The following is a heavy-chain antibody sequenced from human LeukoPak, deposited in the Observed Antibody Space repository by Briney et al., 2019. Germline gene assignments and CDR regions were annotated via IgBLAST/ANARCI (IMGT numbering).Heavy chain of an antibody. J-gene: IGHJ6*02. CDR1: GFTFSDYY. Sequence: LRLSCAASGFTFSDYYMSWIRQPPGKGLEWIGYIYYSGSTYYNPSLKSRVTISVDTSKNQFSLKLSSVTAADTAVYYCARDRRLRYFDWLSLPTHYYYYGMDVWGQGTTVTVSS. CDR2: IYYSGST. D-gene: IGHD3-9*01. CDR3: ARDRRLRYFDWLSLPTHYYYYGMDV. V-gene: IGHV4-30-4*08.